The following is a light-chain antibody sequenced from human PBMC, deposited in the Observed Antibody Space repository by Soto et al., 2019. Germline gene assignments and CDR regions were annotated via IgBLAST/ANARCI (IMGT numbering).Light chain of an antibody. CDR2: YDT. CDR1: NIGSKS. J-gene: IGLJ3*02. V-gene: IGLV3-21*04. CDR3: QVWDSSSDHAV. Sequence: SYELTQPPSVSVAPEKTARITCGGNNIGSKSVQWYRQKPGLAPVLVIYYDTNRHSGIPERFSGSNSGNTATLTITRVEAGDEADYYCQVWDSSSDHAVFGGGTKLTVL.